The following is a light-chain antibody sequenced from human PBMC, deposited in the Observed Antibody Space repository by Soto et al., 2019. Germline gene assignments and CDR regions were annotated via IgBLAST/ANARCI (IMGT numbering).Light chain of an antibody. CDR2: EVS. CDR3: SSYTSSSIF. Sequence: QSALTQPASVSGSPGQSITISCTGTSSDVGGYNYVSWYQQHPGKAPKLMIYEVSNRPSGVSNRFSGSKSGNTASLTISGLQAEDEADYYCSSYTSSSIFFGTGTKLTVL. V-gene: IGLV2-14*01. CDR1: SSDVGGYNY. J-gene: IGLJ1*01.